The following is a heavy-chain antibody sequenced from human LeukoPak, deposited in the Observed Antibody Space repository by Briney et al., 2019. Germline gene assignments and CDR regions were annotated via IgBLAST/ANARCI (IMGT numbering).Heavy chain of an antibody. V-gene: IGHV1-8*03. CDR1: GYTFTSYG. CDR3: ARAVRGVVVVPAATIGREYYYYMDV. Sequence: ASVTVSCKASGYTFTSYGISWVRQAPGQGLEWMGWISAYNGNTGYAQKFQGRVTITRHTSISTAYMELSSLRSEDTAVYYCARAVRGVVVVPAATIGREYYYYMDVWGKGTTVTVSS. J-gene: IGHJ6*03. CDR2: ISAYNGNT. D-gene: IGHD2-2*01.